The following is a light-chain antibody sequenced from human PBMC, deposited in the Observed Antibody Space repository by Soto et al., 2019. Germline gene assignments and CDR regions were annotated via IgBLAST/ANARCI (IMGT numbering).Light chain of an antibody. CDR3: QQSYSTPYT. CDR2: AAS. CDR1: QSINSY. J-gene: IGKJ2*01. V-gene: IGKV1-39*01. Sequence: DIQMTQSPSSLSASVGDRVTITCRASQSINSYLNWYQQKPGKAHKLLIYAASSLQSGVPSRFSGSGSGTDFTLNISSLQPEDFATYYCQQSYSTPYTFGQGNKLAIK.